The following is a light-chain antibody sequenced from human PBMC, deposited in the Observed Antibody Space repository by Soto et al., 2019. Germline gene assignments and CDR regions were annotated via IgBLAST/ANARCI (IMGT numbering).Light chain of an antibody. V-gene: IGKV1-9*01. CDR1: QDINSY. CDR2: GAS. J-gene: IGKJ4*01. Sequence: DVQLTQSPSFLSASVGDRVTFTCRASQDINSYLAWYQQKPGKAPKLLIYGASRLQNGVPSRFSGSGSGTEXTLTVSSLQPEDFATYYCQQLNSYPTFGGGTKVEIK. CDR3: QQLNSYPT.